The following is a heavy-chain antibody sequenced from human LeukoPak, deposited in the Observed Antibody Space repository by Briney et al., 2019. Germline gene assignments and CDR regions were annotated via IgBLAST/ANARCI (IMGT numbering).Heavy chain of an antibody. Sequence: PGGSLRLSCAASGFTFSSYAMSWVRQAPGKGLEWVSGISSSGSTIYYADSVKGRFTISRDNAKNSLYLQMNSLRAEDTAVYYCARDSSSSKGRNYYYYYYMDVWGKGTTVTVSS. CDR1: GFTFSSYA. J-gene: IGHJ6*03. V-gene: IGHV3-48*04. D-gene: IGHD6-6*01. CDR3: ARDSSSSKGRNYYYYYYMDV. CDR2: ISSSGSTI.